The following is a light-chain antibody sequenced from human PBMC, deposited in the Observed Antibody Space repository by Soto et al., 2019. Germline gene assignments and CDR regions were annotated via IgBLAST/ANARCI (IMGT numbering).Light chain of an antibody. CDR2: DAS. J-gene: IGKJ1*01. CDR3: QQYNSHWT. Sequence: DIQMTQSPSTLSASVGDGVTMTCRSSHSISSYLNCYHQKPGKAPKLLIYDASSLQSGVPSRFSGIGSGTEFTLTISSLQPDDFATYYCQQYNSHWTFGQGTKVDI. CDR1: HSISSY. V-gene: IGKV1-5*01.